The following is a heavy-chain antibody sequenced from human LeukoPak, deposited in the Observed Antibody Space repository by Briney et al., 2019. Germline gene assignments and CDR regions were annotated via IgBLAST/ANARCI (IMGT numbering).Heavy chain of an antibody. V-gene: IGHV3-48*03. CDR1: GFTFSSYE. CDR3: ARDLSTFDYGGNSGANDAFDI. J-gene: IGHJ3*02. Sequence: PGGSLRLSCAASGFTFSSYEMNWVRQAPGKGLEWVSYISSSGSTIYYADSVKGRFTISRDNAKNSLYLQMNSLRAEDTAVYYCARDLSTFDYGGNSGANDAFDIWGQGTMVTVSS. CDR2: ISSSGSTI. D-gene: IGHD4-23*01.